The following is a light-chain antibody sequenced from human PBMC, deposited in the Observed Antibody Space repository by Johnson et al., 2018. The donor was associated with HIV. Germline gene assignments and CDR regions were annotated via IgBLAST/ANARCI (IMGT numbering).Light chain of an antibody. J-gene: IGLJ1*01. CDR2: ENN. V-gene: IGLV1-51*02. CDR1: SSNIGNNY. CDR3: GTWDTSLSAYV. Sequence: QSVLTQPPSVSAAPGQKVTISCSGSSSNIGNNYVSWYQQLPGTAPKLVMHENNKRPSGIPDRFSGSKSGTSATLGITGLQTGAEADYYCGTWDTSLSAYVFGTGTTVTVL.